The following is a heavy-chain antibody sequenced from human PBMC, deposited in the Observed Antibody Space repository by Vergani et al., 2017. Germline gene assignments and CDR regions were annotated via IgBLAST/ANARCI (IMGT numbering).Heavy chain of an antibody. Sequence: QVQLVESGGGLVKPGGSLRLSCAASGFRFSDYHMSWIRQAPGKGLEWVSYISSSGDTIHYADSVKGRFTISRDNAKNSLYLQMNSLRAEDTAVYFCAREDCSGTSCWKENWFDPWGQGTLVTVSS. CDR3: AREDCSGTSCWKENWFDP. CDR1: GFRFSDYH. J-gene: IGHJ5*02. D-gene: IGHD2-2*01. CDR2: ISSSGDTI. V-gene: IGHV3-11*01.